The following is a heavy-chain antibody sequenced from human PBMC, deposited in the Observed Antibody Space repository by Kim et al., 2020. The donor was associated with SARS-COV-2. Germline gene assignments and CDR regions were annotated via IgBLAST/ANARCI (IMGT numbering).Heavy chain of an antibody. D-gene: IGHD3-10*01. CDR3: VKTLGAYWYFDV. Sequence: FYPDSGKGRFTSSRDNSKNTLYLQMNSLRAEDTAVYYCVKTLGAYWYFDVWGRGTLVTVSS. V-gene: IGHV3-23*01. J-gene: IGHJ2*01.